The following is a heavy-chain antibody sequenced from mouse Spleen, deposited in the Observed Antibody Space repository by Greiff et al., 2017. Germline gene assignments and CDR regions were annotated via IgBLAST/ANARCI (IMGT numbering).Heavy chain of an antibody. CDR3: ARRGAYYSNYLYAMDY. CDR1: GYTFTSYW. V-gene: IGHV1-50*01. J-gene: IGHJ4*01. CDR2: IDPSDSYT. D-gene: IGHD2-5*01. Sequence: QVQLQQPGAELVKPGASVKLSCKASGYTFTSYWMQWVKQRPGQGLEWIGEIDPSDSYTNYNQKFKGKATLTVDTSSSTAYMQLSSLTSEDSAVYYCARRGAYYSNYLYAMDYWGQGTSVTVSS.